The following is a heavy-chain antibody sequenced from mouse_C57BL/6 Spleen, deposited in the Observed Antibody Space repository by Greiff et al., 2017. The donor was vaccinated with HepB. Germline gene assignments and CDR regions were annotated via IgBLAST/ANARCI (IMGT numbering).Heavy chain of an antibody. CDR3: ARAYGNYPRDY. CDR2: IYPGDGDT. Sequence: QVQLQQSGPELVKPGASVKISCKASGYAFSSSWMNWVKQRPGKGLEWIGRIYPGDGDTNYNGKVKGKATLTAEKSSSTAYMQLSSLTSDDSAVYFCARAYGNYPRDYWGQGTTLTVSS. J-gene: IGHJ2*01. V-gene: IGHV1-82*01. D-gene: IGHD2-1*01. CDR1: GYAFSSSW.